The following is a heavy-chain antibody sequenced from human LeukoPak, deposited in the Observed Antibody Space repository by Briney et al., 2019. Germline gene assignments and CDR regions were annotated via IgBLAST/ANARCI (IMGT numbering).Heavy chain of an antibody. J-gene: IGHJ4*02. CDR1: GFTFSSYA. V-gene: IGHV3-30*01. D-gene: IGHD3-22*01. CDR2: ISYDGSNK. Sequence: GGSLRLSCAASGFTFSSYAMHWVRQAPGKGLEWVAVISYDGSNKYCADSVKGRFTISRDNSKNTLYLQMNSLRAEDTAVYYCARKTYDSSGELDYWGQGTLVTVSS. CDR3: ARKTYDSSGELDY.